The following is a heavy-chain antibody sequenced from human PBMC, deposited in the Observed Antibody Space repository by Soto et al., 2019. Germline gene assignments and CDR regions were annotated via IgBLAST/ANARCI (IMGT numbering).Heavy chain of an antibody. V-gene: IGHV4-39*01. CDR2: IYYSGST. CDR1: GGSISSSSYY. D-gene: IGHD6-19*01. CDR3: ASVGLAVAGSYYFDY. J-gene: IGHJ4*02. Sequence: SETLSLTCTVSGGSISSSSYYWGWIRQPPGKGLEWIGSIYYSGSTYYNPSLKSRVTISVDTSKNQFSLKLSSVTAADTAVYYCASVGLAVAGSYYFDYWGQGTLVTVS.